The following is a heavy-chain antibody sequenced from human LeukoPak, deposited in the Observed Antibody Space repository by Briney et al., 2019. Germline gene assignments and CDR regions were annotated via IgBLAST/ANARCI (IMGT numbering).Heavy chain of an antibody. Sequence: GGSLRLSCAASGFTFSSYGLNWVRQAQGKGLEWVSNISSGGGTTYYADSVKGRFTISRDNAKNSLYLQMNSLRDEDTAVYYCARDRSSSAAPSLTYWGQGTLVTVSS. D-gene: IGHD6-13*01. J-gene: IGHJ4*02. CDR3: ARDRSSSAAPSLTY. CDR2: ISSGGGTT. CDR1: GFTFSSYG. V-gene: IGHV3-48*02.